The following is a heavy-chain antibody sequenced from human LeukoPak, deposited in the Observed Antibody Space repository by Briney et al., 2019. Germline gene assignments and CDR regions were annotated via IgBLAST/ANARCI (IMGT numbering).Heavy chain of an antibody. CDR2: INHSGST. J-gene: IGHJ5*02. Sequence: PSETLSLTCAVYGGSFSGYYWSWIRQPPGKGLEWSGEINHSGSTNYNPSLKSRVTISVDTSKNQFSLKLNSMTAADTAVYYCARGATSTNWFDPWGQGALVTVSA. CDR1: GGSFSGYY. CDR3: ARGATSTNWFDP. V-gene: IGHV4-34*01.